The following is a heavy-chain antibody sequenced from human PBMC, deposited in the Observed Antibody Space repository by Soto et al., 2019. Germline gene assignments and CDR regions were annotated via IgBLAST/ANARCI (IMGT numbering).Heavy chain of an antibody. CDR1: GGSISSSSYY. Sequence: SETLSLTCTVSGGSISSSSYYWGWIRQPPGKGLEWIGSIYYSGSTYYNPSLKSRVTISVDTSKNQFSLKLSPVTAADTAVYYCASEVSSSWYWFDPWGQGTLVTVSS. D-gene: IGHD6-13*01. J-gene: IGHJ5*02. V-gene: IGHV4-39*01. CDR2: IYYSGST. CDR3: ASEVSSSWYWFDP.